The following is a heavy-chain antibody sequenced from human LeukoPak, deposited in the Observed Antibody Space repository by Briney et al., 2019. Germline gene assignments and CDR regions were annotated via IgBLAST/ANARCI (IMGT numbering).Heavy chain of an antibody. CDR2: IFSDGSI. J-gene: IGHJ3*02. D-gene: IGHD6-13*01. V-gene: IGHV3-53*01. Sequence: GGSLRLSCAASGFSFSSYWMSWVRQAPGKGLEWVSVIFSDGSIYYADSVKGRFTISRDNSKNTLYLQMNSLRAEDTAVYYCARDSEQQLVLGAFDIWGQGTMVTVSS. CDR3: ARDSEQQLVLGAFDI. CDR1: GFSFSSYW.